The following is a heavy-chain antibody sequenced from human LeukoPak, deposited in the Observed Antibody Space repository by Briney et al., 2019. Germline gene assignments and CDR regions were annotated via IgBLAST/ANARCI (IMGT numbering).Heavy chain of an antibody. CDR1: GGSINNFY. V-gene: IGHV4-59*08. CDR3: ARGILRFLEWLHPNDAFDI. D-gene: IGHD3-3*01. CDR2: IHYTGNT. J-gene: IGHJ3*02. Sequence: SETLSLTCTVSGGSINNFYFSWIRQSPGKGLEWIGYIHYTGNTNYNPALKSRLTISVDPSKSQIALKVTSVTAADTAIYYCARGILRFLEWLHPNDAFDIWGQGTMVTVSS.